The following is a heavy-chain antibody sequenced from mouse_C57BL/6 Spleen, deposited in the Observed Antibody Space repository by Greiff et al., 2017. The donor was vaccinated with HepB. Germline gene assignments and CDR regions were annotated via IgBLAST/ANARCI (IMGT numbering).Heavy chain of an antibody. D-gene: IGHD1-1*01. Sequence: EVMLVESGGGLVQPGGSLKLSCAASGFTFSDYYMYWVRQTPEKRLEWVAYISNGGGSTYYPDTVKGRFTISRDNAKNTLYLQMSRLKSEDTAMYYCARAYYGSSSWFAYWGQGTLVTVSA. CDR3: ARAYYGSSSWFAY. J-gene: IGHJ3*01. V-gene: IGHV5-12*01. CDR2: ISNGGGST. CDR1: GFTFSDYY.